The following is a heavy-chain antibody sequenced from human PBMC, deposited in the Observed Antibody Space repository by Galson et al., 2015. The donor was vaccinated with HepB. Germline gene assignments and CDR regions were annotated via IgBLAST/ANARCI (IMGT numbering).Heavy chain of an antibody. CDR1: GFTFRSYW. V-gene: IGHV3-7*03. J-gene: IGHJ4*02. CDR2: IKEDGSEK. Sequence: SLRLSCAASGFTFRSYWMAWVRQAPGKGLEWVANIKEDGSEKYYVDSVKGRYTISRDNAKNSLYLQMNSLRGEDTAVYYCVRDVRHGNFDYWGQGTLVTASS. CDR3: VRDVRHGNFDY.